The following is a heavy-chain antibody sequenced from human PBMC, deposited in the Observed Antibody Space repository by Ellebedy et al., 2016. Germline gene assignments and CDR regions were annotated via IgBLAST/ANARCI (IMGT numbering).Heavy chain of an antibody. CDR3: ARDRIAYSSGHFDY. CDR2: IYYSGST. V-gene: IGHV4-39*07. J-gene: IGHJ4*02. D-gene: IGHD6-19*01. Sequence: GSLRLSXTVSGGSISSSSYYWGWIRQPPGKGLEWIGSIYYSGSTYYNPSLKSRVTISVDTSKNQFSLKLSSVTAADTAVYYCARDRIAYSSGHFDYWGQGTLVTVSS. CDR1: GGSISSSSYY.